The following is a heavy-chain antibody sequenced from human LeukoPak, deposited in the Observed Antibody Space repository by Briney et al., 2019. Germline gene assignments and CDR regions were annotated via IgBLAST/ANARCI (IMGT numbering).Heavy chain of an antibody. V-gene: IGHV3-30*02. J-gene: IGHJ5*02. CDR1: GFTFDDYA. CDR2: IRYDGSNK. D-gene: IGHD3-3*01. Sequence: TGGSLRLSCAASGFTFDDYAMHWVRQAPGKGLEWVAFIRYDGSNKYYADSVKGRFTISRDNSKNTLYLQMNSLRAEDTAVYYCAKDNGGFGVVGGRLDPWGQGTLVTVSS. CDR3: AKDNGGFGVVGGRLDP.